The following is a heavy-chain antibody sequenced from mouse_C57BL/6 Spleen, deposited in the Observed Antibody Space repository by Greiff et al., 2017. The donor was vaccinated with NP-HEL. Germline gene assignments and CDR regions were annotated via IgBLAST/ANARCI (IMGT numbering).Heavy chain of an antibody. V-gene: IGHV1-81*01. CDR2: IYPRSGNT. CDR3: ARFTTVVAEGFDY. CDR1: GYTFTSYG. D-gene: IGHD1-1*01. J-gene: IGHJ2*01. Sequence: QVHVKQSGAELARPGASVKLSCKASGYTFTSYGISWVKQRTGQGLEWIGEIYPRSGNTYYNEKFKGKATLTADKSSSTAYMELRSLTSEDSAVYFCARFTTVVAEGFDYWGQGTTLTVSS.